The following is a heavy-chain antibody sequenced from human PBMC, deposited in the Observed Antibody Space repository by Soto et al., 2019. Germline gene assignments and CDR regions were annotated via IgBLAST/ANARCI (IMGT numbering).Heavy chain of an antibody. CDR2: LSGGGVST. CDR1: GFTFGGNA. D-gene: IGHD4-17*01. CDR3: AKSIGPDYGYSNWYFDL. J-gene: IGHJ2*01. Sequence: EVQLLESGGGLVQPGGSLRLSCAASGFTFGGNAMSWVRQAPGKGLEWVSGLSGGGVSTYYAASVRGRFTISRDNWKNTLYLLMNSLRAEDTAVYYCAKSIGPDYGYSNWYFDLWGRGTLVTVSS. V-gene: IGHV3-23*01.